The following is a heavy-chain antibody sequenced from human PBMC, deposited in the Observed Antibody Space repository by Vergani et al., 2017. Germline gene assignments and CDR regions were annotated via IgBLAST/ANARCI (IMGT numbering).Heavy chain of an antibody. D-gene: IGHD6-19*01. CDR2: IYYSGIT. V-gene: IGHV4-39*01. CDR3: ARHSTVEWLVKLGRIDP. J-gene: IGHJ5*02. CDR1: GASIRSSNYY. Sequence: QLQLQESGPGLVKPSATLSLTCSVSGASIRSSNYYWGWLRQPPGKGLGWIASIYYSGITYYNPSLKSRVTISVDTSKNQFSLKLSSVTAADTAVYFCARHSTVEWLVKLGRIDPWGQGILVTVSS.